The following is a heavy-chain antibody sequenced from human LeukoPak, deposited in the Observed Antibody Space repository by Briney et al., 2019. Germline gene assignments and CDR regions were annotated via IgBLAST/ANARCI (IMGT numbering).Heavy chain of an antibody. CDR2: IYYSGST. J-gene: IGHJ4*02. V-gene: IGHV4-59*01. D-gene: IGHD5-24*01. Sequence: PSETLSLTCTVSGGSISSYYWSWIRQPPGKGLEWIGYIYYSGSTNYNPSLKSRVTISVDTSKNQFSLKLSSVTAADTAVYYCARSRDGYNLSDYWGQGNLVTVSS. CDR3: ARSRDGYNLSDY. CDR1: GGSISSYY.